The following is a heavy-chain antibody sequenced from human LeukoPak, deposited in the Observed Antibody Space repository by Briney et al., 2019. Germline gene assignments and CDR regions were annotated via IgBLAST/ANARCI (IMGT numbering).Heavy chain of an antibody. CDR2: IAYDGTNR. CDR3: AREKGGSYAGIAFDI. Sequence: GGSLRLSCAASGFTFSSYTMHWVRQAPGKGLEWVAVIAYDGTNRYYADFLKGRFTISRDNSKNTLDLQMNSLRAEDTAEYYCAREKGGSYAGIAFDIWGRGTMVTVSS. CDR1: GFTFSSYT. J-gene: IGHJ3*02. V-gene: IGHV3-30-3*01. D-gene: IGHD1-26*01.